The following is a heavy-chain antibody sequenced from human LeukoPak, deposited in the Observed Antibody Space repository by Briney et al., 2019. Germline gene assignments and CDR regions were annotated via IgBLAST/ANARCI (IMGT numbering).Heavy chain of an antibody. CDR2: IIPIFGTA. CDR1: GGTFSSYA. D-gene: IGHD1-1*01. J-gene: IGHJ4*02. CDR3: ARDGELERRWYFDY. Sequence: GASVKVSCKAPGGTFSSYAISWVRQAPGQGLEWMGGIIPIFGTANYAQKFQGRVTITADESTSTAYMELSSLRSEDTAVYYCARDGELERRWYFDYWGQGTLVTVSS. V-gene: IGHV1-69*13.